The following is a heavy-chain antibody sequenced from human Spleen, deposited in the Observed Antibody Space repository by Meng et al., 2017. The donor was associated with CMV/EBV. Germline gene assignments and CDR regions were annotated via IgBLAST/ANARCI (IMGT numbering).Heavy chain of an antibody. CDR2: ISYDGSNK. V-gene: IGHV3-30*04. J-gene: IGHJ4*02. D-gene: IGHD2-2*01. CDR3: ARDWGGYCSSTSCSCFDY. Sequence: GGSLRLSCAASGFTFSSYVMNWVRQAPGKGLEWVAVISYDGSNKYYADSVKGRFTISRDNSKNTLYLQMNSLRAEDTAVYYCARDWGGYCSSTSCSCFDYWGQGTLVTVSS. CDR1: GFTFSSYV.